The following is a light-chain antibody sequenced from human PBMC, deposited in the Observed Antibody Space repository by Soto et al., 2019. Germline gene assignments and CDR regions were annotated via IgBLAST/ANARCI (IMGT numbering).Light chain of an antibody. CDR3: HQRSHRPPIT. Sequence: EIVLTHSPATLSLSPGEGATLSCRASQSVSTYLAWYQQKPGQAPRLLIYDISTRAPGIPARFSGSGSATASTLTISSLEPEDFAVYHCHQRSHRPPITFGQGTRLEI. CDR1: QSVSTY. J-gene: IGKJ5*01. CDR2: DIS. V-gene: IGKV3-11*01.